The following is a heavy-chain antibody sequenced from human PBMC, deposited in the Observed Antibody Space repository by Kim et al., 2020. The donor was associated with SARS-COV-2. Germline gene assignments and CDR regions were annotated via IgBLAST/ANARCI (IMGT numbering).Heavy chain of an antibody. J-gene: IGHJ6*02. CDR3: ASRGEVATIWSPNNYYCDGMDV. CDR2: IIPIFGTA. Sequence: SVKVSCKASGGTFSSYAISWVRQAPGQGLEWMGGIIPIFGTANYAQKFQGRVTITADESTSTAYMELSSLRSEDTAVYYCASRGEVATIWSPNNYYCDGMDVWGQGTTVTVSS. D-gene: IGHD5-12*01. CDR1: GGTFSSYA. V-gene: IGHV1-69*13.